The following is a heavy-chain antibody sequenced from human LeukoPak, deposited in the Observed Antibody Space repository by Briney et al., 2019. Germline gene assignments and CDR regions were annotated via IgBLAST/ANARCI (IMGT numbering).Heavy chain of an antibody. CDR3: AKDDSSGYPTPAFDI. V-gene: IGHV3-23*01. J-gene: IGHJ3*02. Sequence: GGSLRLSCAASGFTVSSNYMSWVRQAPGKGLEWVSAISGSGGSTYYADSVKGRFTISRDNSKNTLYLQMNSLRAEDTAVYYCAKDDSSGYPTPAFDIWGQGTMVTVSS. D-gene: IGHD3-22*01. CDR1: GFTVSSNY. CDR2: ISGSGGST.